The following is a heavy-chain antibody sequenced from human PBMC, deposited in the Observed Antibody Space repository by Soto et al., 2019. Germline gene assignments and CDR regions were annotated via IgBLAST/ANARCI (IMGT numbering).Heavy chain of an antibody. J-gene: IGHJ4*02. V-gene: IGHV3-48*01. D-gene: IGHD2-8*01. CDR3: ATLLTYCTNGVCYDYFDY. CDR1: GFPFSSYS. Sequence: GGSLRLSCAASGFPFSSYSMNWVRQAPGKGLEWVSYISSSSSTIYYADSVKGRFTISRDNAKNSLYLQMNSLRAEDTAVYYCATLLTYCTNGVCYDYFDYWGQGTLVTVSS. CDR2: ISSSSSTI.